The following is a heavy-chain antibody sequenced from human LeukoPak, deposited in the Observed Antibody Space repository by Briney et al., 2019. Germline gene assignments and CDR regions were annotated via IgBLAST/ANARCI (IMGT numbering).Heavy chain of an antibody. CDR1: GYTFTSYG. Sequence: APVKVSCKASGYTFTSYGISWVRQAPGQGLEWMGWISAYNGNTNYAQKLQGRVTMTTDTSTSTAYMELRSLRSDDTAVYYCARASGYYHYYYYYMDVWGKGTTVTVSS. V-gene: IGHV1-18*01. D-gene: IGHD3-22*01. CDR2: ISAYNGNT. J-gene: IGHJ6*03. CDR3: ARASGYYHYYYYYMDV.